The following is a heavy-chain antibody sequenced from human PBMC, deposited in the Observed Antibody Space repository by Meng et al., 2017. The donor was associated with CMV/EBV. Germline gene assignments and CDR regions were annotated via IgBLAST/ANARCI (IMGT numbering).Heavy chain of an antibody. CDR1: GFTFSSYG. V-gene: IGHV3-30*02. J-gene: IGHJ4*02. CDR2: IRYDGSNK. D-gene: IGHD6-13*01. CDR3: ANQYSSSWGGGYFDY. Sequence: GGSLRLSCAASGFTFSSYGMHWVRQAPGKGLEWVAFIRYDGSNKYYADSVKGRFTTSRDNSKNTLYLQMNSLRAEDTAVYYCANQYSSSWGGGYFDYWGQGTLVTVSS.